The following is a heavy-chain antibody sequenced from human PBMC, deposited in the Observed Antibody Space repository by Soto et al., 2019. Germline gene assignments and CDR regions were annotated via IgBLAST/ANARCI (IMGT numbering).Heavy chain of an antibody. Sequence: GGSLRLSCAASGFTFDSSWMHWVRQAAGKGLVWVSRINGDGTSTSYADSVKGRFTISRDNAKNTLYLQMDSLRVEDTAVYYCTRWDYNSANAFHIWGQGTMVTVSS. D-gene: IGHD1-1*01. CDR1: GFTFDSSW. CDR3: TRWDYNSANAFHI. CDR2: INGDGTST. J-gene: IGHJ3*02. V-gene: IGHV3-74*01.